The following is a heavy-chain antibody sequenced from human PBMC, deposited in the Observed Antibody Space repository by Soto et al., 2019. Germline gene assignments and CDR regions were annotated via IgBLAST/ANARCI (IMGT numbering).Heavy chain of an antibody. J-gene: IGHJ4*02. CDR3: ASSRDMNYFDY. CDR2: IYYSGST. V-gene: IGHV4-59*01. CDR1: GDSISSYY. Sequence: SETLSLTCTVSGDSISSYYWSWIRQPPGKGLEWIGYIYYSGSTNYNPSLKSRVTISVDTSKNQFSLTLSSVTAADTAVYYCASSRDMNYFDYWGQGTLVTVSS.